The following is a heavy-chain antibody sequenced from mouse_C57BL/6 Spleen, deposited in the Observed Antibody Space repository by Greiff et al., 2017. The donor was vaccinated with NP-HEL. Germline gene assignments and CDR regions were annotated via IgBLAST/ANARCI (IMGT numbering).Heavy chain of an antibody. J-gene: IGHJ2*01. CDR1: GYAFTNYL. CDR2: INPGSGGT. CDR3: ARSHYYGSSSAY. D-gene: IGHD1-1*01. V-gene: IGHV1-54*01. Sequence: QVQLQQSGAELVRPGTSVKVSCKASGYAFTNYLIEWVKQRPGQGLEWIGVINPGSGGTNYNEKFKGKATLTADKSSSTAYMQLSSLTSEDSAVYFCARSHYYGSSSAYWGQGTTLSVAS.